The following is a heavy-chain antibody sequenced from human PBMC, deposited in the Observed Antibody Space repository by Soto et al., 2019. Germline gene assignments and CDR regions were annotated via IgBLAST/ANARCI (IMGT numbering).Heavy chain of an antibody. J-gene: IGHJ4*02. CDR3: ATSNKPLRFLEPSTRTIPRDY. Sequence: PGGSLRLSCAASGFTFSSYAMSWVRQAPGKGLEWVSAISGSGGSTYYADSVKGRLTISRDNSKNTLYLQMNSLRAEDTAVYYCATSNKPLRFLEPSTRTIPRDYWGQGTLVTVSS. CDR1: GFTFSSYA. CDR2: ISGSGGST. V-gene: IGHV3-23*01. D-gene: IGHD3-3*01.